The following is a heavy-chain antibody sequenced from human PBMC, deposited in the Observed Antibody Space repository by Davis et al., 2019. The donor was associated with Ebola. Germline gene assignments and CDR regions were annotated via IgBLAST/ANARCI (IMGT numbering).Heavy chain of an antibody. Sequence: GESLKISCKGSGYSFTTYWIGWVRQKPGKGLEWVGIVHPGDSETRYSPSFQGQVTVSADKSIDTAYLQWTSLEASDTAVYYCVRALLGAKRCFSHWGQGTLVTVSS. CDR2: VHPGDSET. D-gene: IGHD1-26*01. J-gene: IGHJ4*01. CDR3: VRALLGAKRCFSH. V-gene: IGHV5-51*01. CDR1: GYSFTTYW.